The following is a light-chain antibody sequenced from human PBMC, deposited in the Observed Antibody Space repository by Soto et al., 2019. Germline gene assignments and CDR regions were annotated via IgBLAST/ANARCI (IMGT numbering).Light chain of an antibody. Sequence: QPASVSGSLGQSITISCTGTSSDLGFYNSVSWYQQHPGKAPKLLIYEVGNRPSGVSNRFSGAKSGNTASLTISGLLPEDEADYYCSSYTRGSTLVFGGGTKLTVL. CDR2: EVG. J-gene: IGLJ3*02. V-gene: IGLV2-14*01. CDR3: SSYTRGSTLV. CDR1: SSDLGFYNS.